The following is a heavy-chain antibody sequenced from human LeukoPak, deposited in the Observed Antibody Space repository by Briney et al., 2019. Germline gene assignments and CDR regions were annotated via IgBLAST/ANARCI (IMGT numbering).Heavy chain of an antibody. D-gene: IGHD6-13*01. V-gene: IGHV3-48*04. J-gene: IGHJ4*02. CDR1: GFTFSSYN. CDR2: ISSSSSTI. Sequence: GGSLRLSCAASGFTFSSYNMNWVRQAPGKGLEWVSYISSSSSTIYYADSVKGRFTISRDNAKNSLYLQMNSLGAEDTAVYCCARCIAAAGCLFDYWGQGTLVTVSS. CDR3: ARCIAAAGCLFDY.